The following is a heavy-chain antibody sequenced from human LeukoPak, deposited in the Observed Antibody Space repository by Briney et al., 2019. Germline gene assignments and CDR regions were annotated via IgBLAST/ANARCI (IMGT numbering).Heavy chain of an antibody. CDR3: AKGVVGVTSPNSLDY. J-gene: IGHJ4*02. CDR2: ITGSGVST. CDR1: GLTFSTYA. D-gene: IGHD1-26*01. V-gene: IGHV3-23*01. Sequence: GGSLRLSCAASGLTFSTYAMTWVRQTPGKGLEWLPAITGSGVSTFYADSVKGRFTISRDNSKNTLFLQMNSLRAEDTAVYYCAKGVVGVTSPNSLDYWGQGTLVTVSS.